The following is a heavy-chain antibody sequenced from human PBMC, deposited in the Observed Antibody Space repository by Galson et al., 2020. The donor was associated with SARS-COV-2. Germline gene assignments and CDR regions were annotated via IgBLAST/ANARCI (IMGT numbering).Heavy chain of an antibody. D-gene: IGHD5-18*01. CDR3: TSRWIQLAVDHDY. Sequence: GGSLRLSCAASGLTFSGSAMHWVRQASGKGLEWVGRIRSKANSYATAYAASVKGRFTISRDDSKNTAYLQMNSLKTEDTAVYYCTSRWIQLAVDHDYWGQGTLVTVSS. CDR2: IRSKANSYAT. CDR1: GLTFSGSA. J-gene: IGHJ4*02. V-gene: IGHV3-73*01.